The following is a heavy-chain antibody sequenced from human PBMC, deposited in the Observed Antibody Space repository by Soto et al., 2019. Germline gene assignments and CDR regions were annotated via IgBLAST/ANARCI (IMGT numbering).Heavy chain of an antibody. CDR1: GGSISSGDYY. V-gene: IGHV4-30-4*01. D-gene: IGHD3-22*01. CDR2: IYYSGST. Sequence: QVQLQESGPGLVKPSQTLSLTCTVSGGSISSGDYYWSWIRQPPGKGLEWIGYIYYSGSTYYNPSLKSRVTRSVDTSKNQFSLKLSSVTAADTAVYDCARAPHDYNSSGYYPRYFDYWGQGTLVTVSS. J-gene: IGHJ4*02. CDR3: ARAPHDYNSSGYYPRYFDY.